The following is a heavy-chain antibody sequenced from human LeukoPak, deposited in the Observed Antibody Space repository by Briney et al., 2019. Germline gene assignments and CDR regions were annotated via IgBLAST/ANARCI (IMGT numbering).Heavy chain of an antibody. CDR2: IRSSGTTT. D-gene: IGHD5-12*01. CDR1: GFTFTTYS. V-gene: IGHV3-48*01. CDR3: ARELRYSGYDLPGYFDY. J-gene: IGHJ4*02. Sequence: GGSLRLSCAASGFTFTTYSMNWVRQAPGRGLEWLSYIRSSGTTTYYADSVKGRFTISRDNSKNTLYLQMNSLRAEDTAVYYCARELRYSGYDLPGYFDYWGQGTLVTVSS.